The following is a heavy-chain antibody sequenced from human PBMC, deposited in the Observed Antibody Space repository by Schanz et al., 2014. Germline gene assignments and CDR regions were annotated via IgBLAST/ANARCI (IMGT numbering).Heavy chain of an antibody. CDR2: IIPILDKT. CDR3: ARGPSTGAFDI. CDR1: GGTFSSYT. Sequence: QVQLVQSGAEVMKPGSSVKVSCKASGGTFSSYTLTWVRQAPGQGLEWMGRIIPILDKTNYAQKFQGRVTMTADKSTSTVYMELSSLRSEDTAVYFCARGPSTGAFDIWGQGTMVTVSS. V-gene: IGHV1-69*08. J-gene: IGHJ3*02.